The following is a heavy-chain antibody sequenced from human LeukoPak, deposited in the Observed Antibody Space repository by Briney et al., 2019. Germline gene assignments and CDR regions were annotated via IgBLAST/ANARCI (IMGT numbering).Heavy chain of an antibody. D-gene: IGHD3-22*01. CDR2: ISGSGGST. CDR3: AKGPYYYDSSGESYFDY. CDR1: GFTFSSYA. Sequence: GGPLRLSCAASGFTFSSYAMSWVRQAPGKGLEWVSAISGSGGSTYYADSVKGRFTISRDNSKNTLYLQMNSLRAEDTAVYYCAKGPYYYDSSGESYFDYWGQGTLVTVSS. J-gene: IGHJ4*02. V-gene: IGHV3-23*01.